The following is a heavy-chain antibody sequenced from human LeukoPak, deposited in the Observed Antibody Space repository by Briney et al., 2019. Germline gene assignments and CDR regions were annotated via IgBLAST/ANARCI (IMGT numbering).Heavy chain of an antibody. V-gene: IGHV3-21*01. J-gene: IGHJ4*02. CDR3: ATDLKIGGQLVRGGAPFDY. Sequence: TGGSLTLSCAASGFTFSSYSMNWVREAPGKVLEGVSSIRSSSSYIYCADSVKGRFTITRDNAKNSLYLQMNSLSAEDTAVSYCATDLKIGGQLVRGGAPFDYWGQGTLVTVSS. CDR1: GFTFSSYS. D-gene: IGHD6-6*01. CDR2: IRSSSSYI.